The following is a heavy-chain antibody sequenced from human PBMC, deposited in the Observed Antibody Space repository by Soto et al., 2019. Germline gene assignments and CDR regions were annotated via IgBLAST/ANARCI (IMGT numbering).Heavy chain of an antibody. V-gene: IGHV1-8*01. CDR1: GYTFTSYD. CDR2: MNPNSGNT. D-gene: IGHD6-13*01. CDR3: ARGYSSWYGSNYYYGMDV. Sequence: ASVKVSCKASGYTFTSYDINWLRQATGQGLEWMGWMNPNSGNTGYAQKFQGRVTMTRNTSISTAYMELSSLRSEDTAVYYCARGYSSWYGSNYYYGMDVWGQGTTVTVSS. J-gene: IGHJ6*02.